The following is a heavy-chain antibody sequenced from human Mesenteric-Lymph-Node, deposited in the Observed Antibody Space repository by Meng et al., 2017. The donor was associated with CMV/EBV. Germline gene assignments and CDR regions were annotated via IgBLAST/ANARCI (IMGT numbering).Heavy chain of an antibody. CDR2: INPSGGST. V-gene: IGHV1-46*01. Sequence: ASVKVSCKAYGYTFTGYYMHWVRQAPGQGLEWMGIINPSGGSTSYAQKFQGRVTMTRDTSTSTVYMELSSLRSEDTAVYYCARDHLDTRGYDYWGQGTLVTVSS. CDR1: GYTFTGYY. D-gene: IGHD2-15*01. J-gene: IGHJ4*02. CDR3: ARDHLDTRGYDY.